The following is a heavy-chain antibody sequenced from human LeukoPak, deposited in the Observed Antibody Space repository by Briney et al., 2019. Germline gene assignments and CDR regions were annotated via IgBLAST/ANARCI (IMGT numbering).Heavy chain of an antibody. V-gene: IGHV3-48*02. CDR3: ARVSGRLIDY. D-gene: IGHD3-10*01. J-gene: IGHJ4*02. CDR1: GFTFSSHS. CDR2: ISASSSTI. Sequence: GGSLRLSCVASGFTFSSHSMNWVRQAPGKGLEWVSYISASSSTIYYADSLKGRFTISRDNAKSSLYPQMNSLRDEDTAVYYCARVSGRLIDYWGQGTLVTVSS.